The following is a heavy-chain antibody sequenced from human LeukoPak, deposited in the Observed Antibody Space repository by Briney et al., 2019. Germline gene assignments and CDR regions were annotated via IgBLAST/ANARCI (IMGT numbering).Heavy chain of an antibody. D-gene: IGHD1/OR15-1a*01. Sequence: SQTLSLTCALSGDSVSSNSAAWNWIRQSPSRGLEWLGRTYYRSKWISDYAVSVKSRMTINADTSKNQFSLQVNSVTPEDTAVYYCARKGTVTTPFDYWGQGTLVTVSS. CDR3: ARKGTVTTPFDY. J-gene: IGHJ4*02. CDR1: GDSVSSNSAA. CDR2: TYYRSKWIS. V-gene: IGHV6-1*01.